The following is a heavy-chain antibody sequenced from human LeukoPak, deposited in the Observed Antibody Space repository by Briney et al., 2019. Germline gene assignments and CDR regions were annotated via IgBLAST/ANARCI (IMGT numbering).Heavy chain of an antibody. V-gene: IGHV3-7*05. CDR3: ARDSPGIMIFGVVTPN. J-gene: IGHJ4*02. D-gene: IGHD3-3*01. CDR1: GFTFSSFW. Sequence: GGSLRLSCAASGFTFSSFWMSWVRQAPGKGLEWVAKIIQDGSEKYYVDSVKGRFTISRDNAKNSLYLQMNSLRAEDTAVYYCARDSPGIMIFGVVTPNGGQGTLVTVS. CDR2: IIQDGSEK.